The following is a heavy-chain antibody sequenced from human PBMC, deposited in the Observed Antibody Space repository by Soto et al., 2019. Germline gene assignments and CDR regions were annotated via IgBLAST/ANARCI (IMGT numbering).Heavy chain of an antibody. J-gene: IGHJ4*02. CDR1: GVSITTTSYY. V-gene: IGHV4-39*02. CDR2: GYFSGTT. Sequence: SENLSLTCTVSGVSITTTSYYWGWIRQPPGKGLEWIGSGYFSGTTYYNPSLKSRVTISVDTYKNHFSLRLCSVAAADTAIYHCARYGSYWGEGTRETVSP. D-gene: IGHD4-17*01. CDR3: ARYGSY.